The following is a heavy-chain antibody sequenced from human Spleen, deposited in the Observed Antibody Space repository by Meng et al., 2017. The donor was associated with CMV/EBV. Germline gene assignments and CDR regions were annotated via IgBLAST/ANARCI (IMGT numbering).Heavy chain of an antibody. J-gene: IGHJ4*02. V-gene: IGHV1-2*02. Sequence: SCKASGYTFTAYYMHWVRQAPGQGLEWMGWINPNSGGTNYAQKFQGRATMTRGTSISTAYMELSRLRSDDTAVYYCAREAYSSSSFDYWGQGTLVTSPQ. CDR1: GYTFTAYY. CDR3: AREAYSSSSFDY. CDR2: INPNSGGT. D-gene: IGHD6-6*01.